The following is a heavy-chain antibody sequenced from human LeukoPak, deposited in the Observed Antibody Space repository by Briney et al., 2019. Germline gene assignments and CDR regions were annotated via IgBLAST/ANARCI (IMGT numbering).Heavy chain of an antibody. CDR3: ARAVGSGSFQTYYYYMDV. J-gene: IGHJ6*03. Sequence: TSETLSLTCTVSGGSISSYYWSWIRQPPGKGLEWIGYIYYSRSTNYNPSLKSRVTISVDTSKNQFSLKLSSVTAADTAVYYCARAVGSGSFQTYYYYMDVWGKGTTVTISS. CDR2: IYYSRST. V-gene: IGHV4-59*08. D-gene: IGHD3-10*01. CDR1: GGSISSYY.